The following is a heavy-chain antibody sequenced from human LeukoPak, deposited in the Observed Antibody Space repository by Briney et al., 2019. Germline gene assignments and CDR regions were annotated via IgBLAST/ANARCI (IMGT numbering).Heavy chain of an antibody. CDR2: INPNSGGT. V-gene: IGHV1-2*02. CDR1: GYTFTCYY. Sequence: ASVKVSCKASGYTFTCYYMHWVRQAPGQGLEWMGWINPNSGGTNYAQKFQGRVTMTRDTSISTAYVELSRLRSDDTAVYYCARTRIVVVIKAFDYWGQGTLVTVSS. CDR3: ARTRIVVVIKAFDY. J-gene: IGHJ4*02. D-gene: IGHD3-22*01.